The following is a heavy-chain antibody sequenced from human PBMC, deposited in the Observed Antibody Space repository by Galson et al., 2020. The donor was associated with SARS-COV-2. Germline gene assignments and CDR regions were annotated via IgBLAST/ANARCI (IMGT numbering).Heavy chain of an antibody. J-gene: IGHJ4*02. Sequence: LSLTCAVSGDSIGSGRYSWSWIRQSPGKGLEWIGYIYHDGSTYYSPSLKSRVTISVDRSKTHFSLRLSSVTAADTAVYYCASDSGSYRRRDYFAYWGQGTLVTVSS. CDR3: ASDSGSYRRRDYFAY. V-gene: IGHV4-30-2*06. D-gene: IGHD1-26*01. CDR2: IYHDGST. CDR1: GDSIGSGRYS.